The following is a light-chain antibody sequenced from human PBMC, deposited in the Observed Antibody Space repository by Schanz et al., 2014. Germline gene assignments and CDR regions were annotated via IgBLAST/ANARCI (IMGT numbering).Light chain of an antibody. CDR3: CSYAGSTSVV. CDR1: SSDVGSYNL. V-gene: IGLV2-23*01. CDR2: EGT. Sequence: HSALTQPASVSGSPGQSITISCTGTSSDVGSYNLVSWYQQHPGEAPKLLIYEGTKRPSGVSYRFSGSKSGNTASLTVSGLQAEDESNYSCCSYAGSTSVVFGGGTKLTVL. J-gene: IGLJ2*01.